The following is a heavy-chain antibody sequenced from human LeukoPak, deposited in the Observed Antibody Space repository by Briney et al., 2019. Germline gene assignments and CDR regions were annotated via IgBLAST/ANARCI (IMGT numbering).Heavy chain of an antibody. D-gene: IGHD3-22*01. J-gene: IGHJ3*02. CDR3: ARGAQYDSSGYYDDAFDI. Sequence: ASVKVSCKASGGTFSSYAISGVRQAPGQGLEWMGGIIPIFGTANYAQRFQGRVTITTDESTSTAYMELSSLRSEDTAVYYCARGAQYDSSGYYDDAFDIWGQGTMVTVSS. CDR2: IIPIFGTA. V-gene: IGHV1-69*05. CDR1: GGTFSSYA.